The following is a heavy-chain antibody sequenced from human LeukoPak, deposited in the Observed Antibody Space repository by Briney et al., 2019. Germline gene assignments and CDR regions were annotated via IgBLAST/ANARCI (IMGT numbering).Heavy chain of an antibody. CDR2: TYQRSKWYN. CDR1: GDSVSMNSAA. CDR3: ARSPSPYSSGWYFDY. Sequence: SQTLSLTCAISGDSVSMNSAAWNWLRQYPSRGLEWLGRTYQRSKWYNDYAVSVKSRITINPDISKNQFSLQLNSVTPEDTAVYYCARSPSPYSSGWYFDYWGQGTLVTVSS. V-gene: IGHV6-1*01. J-gene: IGHJ4*02. D-gene: IGHD6-19*01.